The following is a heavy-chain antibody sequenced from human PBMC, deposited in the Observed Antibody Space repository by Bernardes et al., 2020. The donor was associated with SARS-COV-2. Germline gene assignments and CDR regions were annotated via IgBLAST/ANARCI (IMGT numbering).Heavy chain of an antibody. CDR1: GYMFKMYG. CDR2: IRHDGREI. Sequence: SCKASGYMFKMYGISWVRQAPGKGLEWVATIRHDGREIYYGDSVRGRVTISRDNAKNLLLLQMNSLRVEDTAVYYCARLTDREYYYGSGRTSFDFWGQGTLVTVSS. V-gene: IGHV3-7*01. D-gene: IGHD3-10*01. CDR3: ARLTDREYYYGSGRTSFDF. J-gene: IGHJ4*02.